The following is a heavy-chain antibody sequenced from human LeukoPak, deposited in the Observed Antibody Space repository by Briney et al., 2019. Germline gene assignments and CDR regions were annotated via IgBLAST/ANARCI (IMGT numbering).Heavy chain of an antibody. CDR1: GFTFSSYG. V-gene: IGHV3-30*18. J-gene: IGHJ4*02. CDR2: ISYDGSNK. CDR3: AKDRTSGDYDY. Sequence: PGGSLRLSCAASGFTFSSYGMHWVRQAPGKGLEWVAVISYDGSNKYYADSVKGRFTISRDNSKNTLYLQMNSLRAEDTAVYYCAKDRTSGDYDYWGQGTLVTVSS. D-gene: IGHD4-17*01.